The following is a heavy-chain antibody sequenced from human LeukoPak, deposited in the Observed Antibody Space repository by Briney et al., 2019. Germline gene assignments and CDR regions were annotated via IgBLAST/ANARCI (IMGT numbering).Heavy chain of an antibody. CDR1: GYTFTSYD. D-gene: IGHD1-26*01. Sequence: VASVKVSCXASGYTFTSYDINWVRQATGQGLEWMGWMNPNSGNTGYAQKFQGRVTITRNTSISTAYMELSSLRSEDTAVYYCASVSSGSYEDAFDIWGQGTMVTVSS. CDR2: MNPNSGNT. J-gene: IGHJ3*02. CDR3: ASVSSGSYEDAFDI. V-gene: IGHV1-8*03.